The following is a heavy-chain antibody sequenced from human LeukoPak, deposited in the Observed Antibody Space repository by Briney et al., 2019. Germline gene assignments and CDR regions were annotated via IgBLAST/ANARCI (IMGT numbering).Heavy chain of an antibody. CDR1: GFRFSDYA. CDR3: ARADYYFFMDV. CDR2: IRFDATIK. J-gene: IGHJ6*03. Sequence: GGSLRLSCAASGFRFSDYAIHWVRQAPGKGLEWVAFIRFDATIKYYTDSVNGRFTISRDNSKNTVYFQMNSLRPEDTAVYYCARADYYFFMDVWGKGTTVTVSS. D-gene: IGHD6-19*01. V-gene: IGHV3-30*02.